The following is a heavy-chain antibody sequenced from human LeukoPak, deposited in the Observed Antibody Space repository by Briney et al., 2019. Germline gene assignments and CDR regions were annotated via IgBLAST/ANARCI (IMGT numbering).Heavy chain of an antibody. CDR3: TRELELPGSDFDY. CDR1: GFTLGDYT. V-gene: IGHV3-49*04. CDR2: IRRKDYGCTT. D-gene: IGHD1-26*01. Sequence: SLRLSCTASGFTLGDYTMNWVRQAPGKGEEWVGFIRRKDYGCTTEYGAGVKYRVSIAREDVKRIEYMQRQRRKTVGTAVYYCTRELELPGSDFDYWGQGTLVTVSS. J-gene: IGHJ4*02.